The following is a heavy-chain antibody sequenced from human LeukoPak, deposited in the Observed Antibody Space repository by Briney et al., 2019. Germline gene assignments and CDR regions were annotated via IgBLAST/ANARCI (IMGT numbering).Heavy chain of an antibody. CDR3: ATSYGDYATNDY. J-gene: IGHJ4*02. CDR1: GYTFTSYD. Sequence: ASVKVSCKASGYTFTSYDINWVRQAPGQGLEWMGWMNPNSGNTGYAQKFQGRVTMTRNTSISTAYMELSSLRSEDTAVYYCATSYGDYATNDYWGQGTLVTASS. CDR2: MNPNSGNT. V-gene: IGHV1-8*01. D-gene: IGHD4-17*01.